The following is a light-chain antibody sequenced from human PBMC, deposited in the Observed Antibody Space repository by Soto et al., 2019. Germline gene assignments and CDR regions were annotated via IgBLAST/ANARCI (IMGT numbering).Light chain of an antibody. CDR1: SNDVGGYNY. J-gene: IGLJ1*01. Sequence: QSVLTQPPSVSGSPGQSVTFSCTGTSNDVGGYNYVSWYQQHPGKAPRLMIYDVTKRPSGVPDRFSGSKSDNTASLTISGLQAEDEADYYCCSYAGGYIYVFGTGTKVTVL. CDR3: CSYAGGYIYV. V-gene: IGLV2-11*01. CDR2: DVT.